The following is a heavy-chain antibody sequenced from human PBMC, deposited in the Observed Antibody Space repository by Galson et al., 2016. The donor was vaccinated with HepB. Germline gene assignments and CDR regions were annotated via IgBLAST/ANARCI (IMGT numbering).Heavy chain of an antibody. J-gene: IGHJ4*02. CDR1: GGSVSTSSDY. D-gene: IGHD2-21*02. CDR3: ARLAYCSGDCYPIDY. CDR2: IYYSGST. V-gene: IGHV4-39*01. Sequence: SETLSLTCTVSGGSVSTSSDYWGWIRQPPGKGLEWIGSIYYSGSTHYNPSLKSRVTISVDTSKNQFSLKLTSVTTTDPAVYYCARLAYCSGDCYPIDYWGQGTLVTVSS.